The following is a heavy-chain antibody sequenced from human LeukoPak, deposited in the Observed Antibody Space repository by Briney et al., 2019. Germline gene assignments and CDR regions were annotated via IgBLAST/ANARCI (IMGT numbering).Heavy chain of an antibody. V-gene: IGHV1-46*01. J-gene: IGHJ5*02. CDR3: AREARPVVTDNWFDP. Sequence: ASVKVSCKASGYTFTSYYMHWVRQAPGQGLEWMGIINPSGGSTSYAQKFQGRVTMTRDMSTSTVYMELSSLRSEDTAVYYCAREARPVVTDNWFDPWGQGTLVTVSS. D-gene: IGHD4-23*01. CDR2: INPSGGST. CDR1: GYTFTSYY.